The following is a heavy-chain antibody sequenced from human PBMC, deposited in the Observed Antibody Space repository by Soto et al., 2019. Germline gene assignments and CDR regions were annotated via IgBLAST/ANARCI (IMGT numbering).Heavy chain of an antibody. D-gene: IGHD6-13*01. CDR3: ARDGAAAGVWQYFQH. J-gene: IGHJ1*01. CDR2: IYYSGST. Sequence: SETLSLTCTVSGGSISSYYWSWIRQPPGKGLEWIGYIYYSGSTNYNPSLKSRVTISVDTSKNQFSLKLSSVTAADTAVYYCARDGAAAGVWQYFQHWGQGTLVTVSS. V-gene: IGHV4-59*01. CDR1: GGSISSYY.